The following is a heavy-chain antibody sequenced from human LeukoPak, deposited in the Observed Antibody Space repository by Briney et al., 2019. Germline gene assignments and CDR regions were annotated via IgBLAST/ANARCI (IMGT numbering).Heavy chain of an antibody. D-gene: IGHD3-3*01. CDR2: INPDSGYT. CDR3: ATDPRTTVFGTFRYYYMDV. Sequence: ASVKVSCKASTYTFTNNYLHWVRQAPGQGLEWMGWINPDSGYTNYAQKFQGRVTMTRDTSINTAYMELSRLTSDDTAVYYCATDPRTTVFGTFRYYYMDVWGEGTTVAVSS. V-gene: IGHV1-2*02. CDR1: TYTFTNNY. J-gene: IGHJ6*03.